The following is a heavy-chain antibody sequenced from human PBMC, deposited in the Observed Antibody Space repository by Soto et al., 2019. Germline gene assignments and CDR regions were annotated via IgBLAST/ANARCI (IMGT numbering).Heavy chain of an antibody. CDR1: GGSISSSNW. J-gene: IGHJ6*02. CDR2: IYHSGST. D-gene: IGHD6-13*01. Sequence: SETLSLTCAVSGGSISSSNWWSWVRQPPGKGLEWIGEIYHSGSTNYNPSLKSRVTISVDTSKNQFSLKLSSVTAADTAVYYCARSAIYSSSWYVGYYYYGMDVWGQGTTVTVSS. V-gene: IGHV4-4*02. CDR3: ARSAIYSSSWYVGYYYYGMDV.